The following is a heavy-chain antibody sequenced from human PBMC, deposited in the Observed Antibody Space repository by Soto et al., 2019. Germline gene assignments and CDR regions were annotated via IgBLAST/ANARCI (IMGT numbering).Heavy chain of an antibody. CDR3: ATLNGYDY. J-gene: IGHJ4*02. D-gene: IGHD5-12*01. V-gene: IGHV3-74*01. CDR2: IDNTGSSA. CDR1: GFPFSSHW. Sequence: EVRLVESGGGLVQQGGSLRLSCTASGFPFSSHWLQWVRQVPGRGLVWVSRIDNTGSSAIYADSVRGRFTVSRDNAKDTLYLHMNSLRAEDTAVYYCATLNGYDYWGQGTLVTVSS.